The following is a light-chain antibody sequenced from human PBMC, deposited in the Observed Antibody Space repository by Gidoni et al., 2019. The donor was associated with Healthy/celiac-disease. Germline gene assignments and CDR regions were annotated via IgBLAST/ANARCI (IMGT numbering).Light chain of an antibody. J-gene: IGLJ2*01. CDR2: GNS. CDR3: QSYDSSLSGVV. Sequence: QSVLTQPPSVSGAPGQRVTISCTGSSSNIGAGYDVHWYQQLPVTAPKLLIYGNSNRPSGVPDRFSGYKSGTSASLAITGLQAEDEADYYCQSYDSSLSGVVFGGGTKLTVL. V-gene: IGLV1-40*01. CDR1: SSNIGAGYD.